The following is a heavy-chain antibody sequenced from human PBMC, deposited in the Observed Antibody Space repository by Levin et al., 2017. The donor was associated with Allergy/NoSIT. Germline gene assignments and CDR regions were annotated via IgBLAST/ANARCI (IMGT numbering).Heavy chain of an antibody. CDR2: IKEDGSDI. J-gene: IGHJ5*02. D-gene: IGHD3-10*01. Sequence: GGSLRLSCAASGFTFSNSWMGWVRQAPGKGPEWAANIKEDGSDIYYVDSVKGRFTISRDNSKNSLYLQMNSLRVDDTAVYFCVRGGAYADLWGQGTLVNVSS. CDR1: GFTFSNSW. CDR3: VRGGAYADL. V-gene: IGHV3-7*01.